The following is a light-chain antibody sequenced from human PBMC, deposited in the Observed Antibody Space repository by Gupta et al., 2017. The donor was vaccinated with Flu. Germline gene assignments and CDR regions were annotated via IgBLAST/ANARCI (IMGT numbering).Light chain of an antibody. CDR1: QRLVYKNGISC. Sequence: TVTNGQAASISCRSSQRLVYKNGISCLTWLQQRPGQFPRSIIYEVSMGDLGDTVGFSGSGSGIGFTLKSSRVEAEDVGVYYSRRGTHPWPFGQRTRLEI. J-gene: IGKJ2*01. CDR3: RRGTHPWP. CDR2: EVS. V-gene: IGKV2-30*01.